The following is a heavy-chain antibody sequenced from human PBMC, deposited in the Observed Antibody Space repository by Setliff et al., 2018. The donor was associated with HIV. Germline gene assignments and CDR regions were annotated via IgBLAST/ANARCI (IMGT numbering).Heavy chain of an antibody. J-gene: IGHJ4*02. V-gene: IGHV4-38-2*02. CDR1: GDSISSGYY. D-gene: IGHD1-1*01. CDR2: LHLSGDT. CDR3: ARNSQKGIQPLLLAS. Sequence: SETLSLTCTVSGDSISSGYYWGWIRQPAGKGLEWIGRLHLSGDTNYNPSLKSRVTMSIDTSKNQFSLKLSSVTAADTAVYYCARNSQKGIQPLLLASWGPGTLVTVSS.